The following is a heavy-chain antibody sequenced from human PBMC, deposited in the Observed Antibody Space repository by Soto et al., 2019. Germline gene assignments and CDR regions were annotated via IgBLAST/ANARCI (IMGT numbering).Heavy chain of an antibody. J-gene: IGHJ5*02. CDR3: ATHCSSTSCYYTLDP. D-gene: IGHD2-2*01. Sequence: QVQLQQWGAGLLKPSETLSLTCAVYGGSFSSYYWSWIRQPPGQGLEWIGQINHYGSTVYNPSLKSRVTISVDTSKNHCSLRLSSVTAAYTAMYYCATHCSSTSCYYTLDPWGQGTLVTVSS. V-gene: IGHV4-34*01. CDR2: INHYGST. CDR1: GGSFSSYY.